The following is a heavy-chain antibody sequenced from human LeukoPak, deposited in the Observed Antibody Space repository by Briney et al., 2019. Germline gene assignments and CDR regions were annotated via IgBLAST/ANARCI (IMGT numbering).Heavy chain of an antibody. CDR1: GFTVSNNY. Sequence: GGSLRLSCAASGFTVSNNYMSWVRQAPGKGLEWVSVIYSGGTTYYADSVKGRFTISRDNSKNTLYLQMNSLRAEDTAVYYCARSCSWYCDYWGQGTLVTVSS. CDR3: ARSCSWYCDY. CDR2: IYSGGTT. J-gene: IGHJ4*02. V-gene: IGHV3-53*01. D-gene: IGHD6-13*01.